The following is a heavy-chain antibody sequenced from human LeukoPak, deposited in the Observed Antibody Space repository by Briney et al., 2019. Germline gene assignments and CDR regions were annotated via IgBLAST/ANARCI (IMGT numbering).Heavy chain of an antibody. V-gene: IGHV3-7*05. CDR2: IKEDGSEE. D-gene: IGHD1/OR15-1a*01. CDR3: ARWNNDWEFDY. J-gene: IGHJ4*02. CDR1: GFTFSSSW. Sequence: GGSLRLSCAASGFTFSSSWMTWVRQAPGKGLEWVAHIKEDGSEEFYVDSVEGRFTISRDNAKNSLSLQMNSLRAEDTAVYYCARWNNDWEFDYWGQGTQVSVSS.